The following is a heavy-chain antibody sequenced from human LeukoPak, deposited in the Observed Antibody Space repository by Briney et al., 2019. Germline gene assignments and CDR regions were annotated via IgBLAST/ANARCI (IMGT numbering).Heavy chain of an antibody. CDR1: GYTFTSYD. D-gene: IGHD3-10*01. J-gene: IGHJ5*02. V-gene: IGHV1-8*01. CDR2: MNPNRGST. Sequence: ASVKVSCKASGYTFTSYDINWVRQATGQGLEWMGWMNPNRGSTGYAQKFQGRVTMTRNTSISTAYMELSSLRSEDTAVYYCARGRYYGSGSYYNEVGDWFDPWGQGTLVTVSS. CDR3: ARGRYYGSGSYYNEVGDWFDP.